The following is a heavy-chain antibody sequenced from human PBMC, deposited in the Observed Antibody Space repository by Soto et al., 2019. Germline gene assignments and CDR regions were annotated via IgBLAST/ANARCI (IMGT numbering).Heavy chain of an antibody. CDR2: INAGRGST. D-gene: IGHD6-13*01. V-gene: IGHV1-3*01. CDR1: GSTFPTYV. Sequence: ASVTGSCPAAGSTFPTYVMHWGRQAPGQSLEWMGRINAGRGSTEFSQNFQGRVTITRDTSANTHYMELSSLISEDTAVYYCARDLYSTSLDYRGQGTLVTVSS. CDR3: ARDLYSTSLDY. J-gene: IGHJ4*02.